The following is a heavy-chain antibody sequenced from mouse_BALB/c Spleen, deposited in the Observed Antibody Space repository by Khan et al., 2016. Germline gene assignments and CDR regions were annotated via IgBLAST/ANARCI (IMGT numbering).Heavy chain of an antibody. Sequence: VQLQQSGPELVKPGASVKVSCKASGYRFTSYVIHWVKQKPGQGLEWIGYISPYNDDTKYNEKFKGKATLTSDKSSSTAYMELSSRTSGDSAVYYCARKLTGPFDYWGQGTTLTVSS. V-gene: IGHV1S136*01. CDR1: GYRFTSYV. CDR2: ISPYNDDT. CDR3: ARKLTGPFDY. J-gene: IGHJ2*01. D-gene: IGHD4-1*01.